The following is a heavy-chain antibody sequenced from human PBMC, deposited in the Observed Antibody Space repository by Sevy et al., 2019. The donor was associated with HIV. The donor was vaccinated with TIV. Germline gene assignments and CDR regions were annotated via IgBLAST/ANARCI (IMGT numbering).Heavy chain of an antibody. Sequence: GGSLRLSCAASGFTFSSYAMSWVRQAPGKGLEWVSAISGSGGSTYYADSVKGRFTISRENSKNRLYLQMNSLRAEDTAVYYCARPPGGWAAAGTSQTPYYYYMDVWGKGTTVTVSS. CDR2: ISGSGGST. V-gene: IGHV3-23*01. D-gene: IGHD6-13*01. CDR1: GFTFSSYA. CDR3: ARPPGGWAAAGTSQTPYYYYMDV. J-gene: IGHJ6*03.